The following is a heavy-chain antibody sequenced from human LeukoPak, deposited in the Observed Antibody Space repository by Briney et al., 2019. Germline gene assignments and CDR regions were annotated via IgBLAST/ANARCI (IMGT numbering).Heavy chain of an antibody. D-gene: IGHD5-24*01. V-gene: IGHV1-69*04. Sequence: SVKVSCKASGGTFSSYAISWVRQAPGQGLEWMGRIIPILGIANYAQKFQGRVTITADKSTSTAYMELSSLRSEDTAVYYCARVGPPIGGYNMNYWGQGTLVTVSS. CDR2: IIPILGIA. CDR3: ARVGPPIGGYNMNY. CDR1: GGTFSSYA. J-gene: IGHJ4*02.